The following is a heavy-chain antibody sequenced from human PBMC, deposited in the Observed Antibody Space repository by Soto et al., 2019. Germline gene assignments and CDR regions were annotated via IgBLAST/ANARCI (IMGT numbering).Heavy chain of an antibody. J-gene: IGHJ4*02. CDR3: ARYHDSSGYYDY. Sequence: SETLSLTCTVSGGSTSNYYWSWIRQPPGKGLEWIGYIYYSGSTNYNPSLKSRVIISVDTSKNQFSLKLTSVTAADTAVYYCARYHDSSGYYDYWGQGTLVTSPQ. V-gene: IGHV4-59*01. D-gene: IGHD3-22*01. CDR1: GGSTSNYY. CDR2: IYYSGST.